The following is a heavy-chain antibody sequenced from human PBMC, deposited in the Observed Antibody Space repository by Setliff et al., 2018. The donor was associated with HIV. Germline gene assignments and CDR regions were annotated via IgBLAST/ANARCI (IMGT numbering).Heavy chain of an antibody. CDR1: GGSASNSRYY. Sequence: SETLSLTCTVPGGSASNSRYYWAWIRQPTGKGLEYIGSIHYNERTYYNTSLKSRGAISIDTSKNHFPLNLTSVTAADTSVYYCASRVYYYDSNNFLREEWFDPWGQGTLVTVSS. V-gene: IGHV4-39*01. D-gene: IGHD3-22*01. CDR2: IHYNERT. CDR3: ASRVYYYDSNNFLREEWFDP. J-gene: IGHJ5*02.